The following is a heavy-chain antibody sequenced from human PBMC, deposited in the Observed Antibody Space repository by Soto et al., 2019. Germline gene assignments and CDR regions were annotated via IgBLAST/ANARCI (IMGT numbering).Heavy chain of an antibody. CDR1: GFTFSSYS. Sequence: GGSLRLSCAASGFTFSSYSMNWVRQAPGKGLEWVSYISSSSTIYYADSVKGRFTISRDNAKNSLYLQMNSLRDEDTAVYYCARYCTNGVCYTNGYYYVMDFWGQGTTVIVSS. V-gene: IGHV3-48*02. CDR3: ARYCTNGVCYTNGYYYVMDF. CDR2: ISSSSTI. D-gene: IGHD2-8*01. J-gene: IGHJ6*02.